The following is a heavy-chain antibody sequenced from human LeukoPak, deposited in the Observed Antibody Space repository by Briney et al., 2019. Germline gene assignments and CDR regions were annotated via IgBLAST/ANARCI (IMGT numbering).Heavy chain of an antibody. CDR2: ISGSGGST. CDR3: AKGHTDYGTGFDL. J-gene: IGHJ4*02. CDR1: GFTFSSYA. D-gene: IGHD4-17*01. Sequence: TGGSLRLSCAASGFTFSSYAMSWVRQAPGKGLEWVSVISGSGGSTYYADSVKGRFTISGDNSKNTLFLQMNSLRVDDTAVYYCAKGHTDYGTGFDLWGQGTLVIVSS. V-gene: IGHV3-23*01.